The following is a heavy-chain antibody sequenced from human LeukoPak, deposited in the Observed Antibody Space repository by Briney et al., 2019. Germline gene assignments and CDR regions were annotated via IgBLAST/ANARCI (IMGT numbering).Heavy chain of an antibody. CDR1: GFTFSSYA. V-gene: IGHV3-23*01. D-gene: IGHD2-2*01. CDR2: ISAGSST. Sequence: GGSLRLFCAASGFTFSSYAMSWVRQAPGKGLEWVSAISAGSSTYYADSVKGRFTISRDNSKNTLYLQMNSLRAEDTAVYYCAKGGSTSPNGINDYWGQGTLVTVSS. CDR3: AKGGSTSPNGINDY. J-gene: IGHJ4*02.